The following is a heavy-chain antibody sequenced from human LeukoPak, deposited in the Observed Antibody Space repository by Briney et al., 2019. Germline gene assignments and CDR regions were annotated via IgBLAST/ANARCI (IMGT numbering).Heavy chain of an antibody. CDR3: ATTLCTFNSPFDY. D-gene: IGHD2-8*01. Sequence: GGPLRLSWAASGFTFSSYDMSWLRQAPGKGLEWVSLISSSGDSAYFADSVKGRFTISRDNSRNTLYLQMSSLRAEDTALYYCATTLCTFNSPFDYSGQGNLVTVSS. V-gene: IGHV3-23*01. J-gene: IGHJ4*02. CDR2: ISSSGDSA. CDR1: GFTFSSYD.